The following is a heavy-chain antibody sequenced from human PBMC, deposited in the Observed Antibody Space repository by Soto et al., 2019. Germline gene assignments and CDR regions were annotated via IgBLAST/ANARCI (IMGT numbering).Heavy chain of an antibody. CDR1: GGTFSSYA. CDR3: ARVVVQLPENTPIYYYYGMDV. Sequence: SVKVSCKASGGTFSSYAISWVRQAPGQGLEWMGGIIPIFGTANYAQKFQGRVTITADESTSTAYMELSSLRSEDTAVYYCARVVVQLPENTPIYYYYGMDVWGQGTTVTVSS. CDR2: IIPIFGTA. V-gene: IGHV1-69*13. J-gene: IGHJ6*02. D-gene: IGHD2-2*01.